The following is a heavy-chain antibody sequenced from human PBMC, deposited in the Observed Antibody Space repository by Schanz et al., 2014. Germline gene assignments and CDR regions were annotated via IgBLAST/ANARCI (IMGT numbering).Heavy chain of an antibody. Sequence: EVQLVESGGGLIQPGGSLRLSCAVSGFTVNTNYMSWVRQAPGKGLEWISSMYINSGSTQYADSVKGRFIISRDSSKXXLFLQMNSLRAEXTAXYFCARDGGRDGYNLAFDVWGQGTLVTVSS. D-gene: IGHD5-12*01. J-gene: IGHJ3*01. CDR3: ARDGGRDGYNLAFDV. CDR1: GFTVNTNY. CDR2: MYINSGST. V-gene: IGHV3-53*01.